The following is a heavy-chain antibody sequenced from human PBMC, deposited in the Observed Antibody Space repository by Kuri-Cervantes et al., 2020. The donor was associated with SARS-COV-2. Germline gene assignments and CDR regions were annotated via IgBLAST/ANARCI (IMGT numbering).Heavy chain of an antibody. CDR2: ISYDGSNK. D-gene: IGHD3-10*01. Sequence: GGSLRLSCAASGFTFSSYAMHWVRQAPGKGLEWVAVISYDGSNKYYADSVKGRFTISRDNSKNTLYLQMNSLRAEDTAVYYCTTVLLLWFGELPSLGMDVWGQGTTVTVSS. CDR3: TTVLLLWFGELPSLGMDV. J-gene: IGHJ6*02. CDR1: GFTFSSYA. V-gene: IGHV3-30-3*01.